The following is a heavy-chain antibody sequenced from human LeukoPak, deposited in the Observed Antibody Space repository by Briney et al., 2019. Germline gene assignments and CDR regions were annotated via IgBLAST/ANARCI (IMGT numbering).Heavy chain of an antibody. CDR3: ARRSPSMITSGGIVGHFDY. D-gene: IGHD3-16*02. J-gene: IGHJ4*02. V-gene: IGHV4-34*01. CDR1: GGHFSGFF. Sequence: SETLSLTCAVSGGHFSGFFWTWIRQPPGKGLEWIGEVNHRGSSNFHPCLRSRVSISVATSRYQFSLKLTSLTTADTAMYYCARRSPSMITSGGIVGHFDYWGPGSLVTVSS. CDR2: VNHRGSS.